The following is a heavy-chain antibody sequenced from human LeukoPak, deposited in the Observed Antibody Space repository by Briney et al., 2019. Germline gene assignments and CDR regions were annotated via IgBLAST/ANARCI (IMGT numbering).Heavy chain of an antibody. CDR2: ISGSGGSI. D-gene: IGHD7-27*01. Sequence: GGSLRLSCAASGFTFSSYAMSWVRQAPGKGLEWVSGISGSGGSIYYADSVKGRFTISRDNSKNTLYLQMNSLRAEDTAVYYCARDLAWGAFDYWGQGTLVTVSS. CDR3: ARDLAWGAFDY. CDR1: GFTFSSYA. V-gene: IGHV3-23*01. J-gene: IGHJ4*02.